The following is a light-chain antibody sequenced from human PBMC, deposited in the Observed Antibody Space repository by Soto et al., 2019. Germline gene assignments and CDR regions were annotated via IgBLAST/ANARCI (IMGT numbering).Light chain of an antibody. CDR1: QSVAANY. Sequence: EVVLPRSQGPLSWSQGERATPSCRASQSVAANYLAWYQQKRGQAPRLLIYGASSRATGIPDRFSGSGSGTDFTLTISRLEPEDFSVYYCHQYGTAPLTFGPGT. J-gene: IGKJ3*01. V-gene: IGKV3-20*01. CDR3: HQYGTAPLT. CDR2: GAS.